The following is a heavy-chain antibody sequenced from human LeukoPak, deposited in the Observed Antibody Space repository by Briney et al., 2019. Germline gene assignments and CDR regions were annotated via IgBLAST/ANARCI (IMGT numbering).Heavy chain of an antibody. CDR2: INSDGSST. CDR3: ASYSGSYYGFDY. CDR1: GFTFGSYW. Sequence: PGGSLRLSCAASGFTFGSYWMHWVRQAPGKGLVWVSRINSDGSSTSYAGSVKGRFTISRDNAKNTLYLQMNSLRAEDTAVYYCASYSGSYYGFDYWGQGTLVTVSS. D-gene: IGHD1-26*01. V-gene: IGHV3-74*01. J-gene: IGHJ4*02.